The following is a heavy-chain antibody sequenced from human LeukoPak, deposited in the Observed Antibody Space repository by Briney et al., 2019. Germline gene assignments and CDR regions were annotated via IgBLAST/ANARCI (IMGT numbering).Heavy chain of an antibody. CDR1: GFTFSTYV. Sequence: PGGSLRLSCSVSGFTFSTYVMHWVHQAPGKGLEYVSAISSNGDNTYYADSVKGRFTISRDNSKNTLYLQMSSLRPDDTAVYFCVRGTGYWGQGTLVIVSS. CDR2: ISSNGDNT. V-gene: IGHV3-64D*06. CDR3: VRGTGY. J-gene: IGHJ4*02.